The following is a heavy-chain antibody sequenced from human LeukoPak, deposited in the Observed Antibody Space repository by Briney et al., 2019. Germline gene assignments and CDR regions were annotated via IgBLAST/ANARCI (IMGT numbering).Heavy chain of an antibody. CDR1: GYSFTSYW. V-gene: IGHV5-51*01. CDR2: IYPGDSDT. CDR3: ARQTYDSSGDDAFDI. J-gene: IGHJ3*02. D-gene: IGHD3-22*01. Sequence: GESLKISCKGSGYSFTSYWIGWVRQMPGKGLEWMGIIYPGDSDTRYSPSFQGQVTTSADKSICTAYLQWSSLKASDTAMYYCARQTYDSSGDDAFDIWGQGTMVTVSS.